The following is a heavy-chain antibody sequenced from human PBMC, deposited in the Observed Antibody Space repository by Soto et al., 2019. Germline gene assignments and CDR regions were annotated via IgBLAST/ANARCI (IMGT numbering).Heavy chain of an antibody. CDR3: ARDEEYCSSTSCYAFDI. Sequence: GGSLRLSCAASGFTFSSYEMNWVRQAPGKGLEWVSYISSSGSTIYYADSVKGRFTISRDNAKNSLYLQMNSLRAEDTAVYYCARDEEYCSSTSCYAFDIWGQGTMVTVSS. CDR1: GFTFSSYE. V-gene: IGHV3-48*03. J-gene: IGHJ3*02. D-gene: IGHD2-2*01. CDR2: ISSSGSTI.